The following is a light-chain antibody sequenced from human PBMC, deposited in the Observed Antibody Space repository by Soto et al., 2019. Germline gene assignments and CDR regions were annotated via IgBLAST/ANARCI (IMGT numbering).Light chain of an antibody. Sequence: QSVLTQPPSVSAAPGQKVTISCSGNRSNIGNNYVSWYQQLPGTAPKLLIYDNNKRPSGIPDRFSGSKSGTSATLGITGLQTGDGADYYCGAWDSSLSAGVFGGGTKLTVL. CDR1: RSNIGNNY. V-gene: IGLV1-51*01. CDR3: GAWDSSLSAGV. CDR2: DNN. J-gene: IGLJ3*02.